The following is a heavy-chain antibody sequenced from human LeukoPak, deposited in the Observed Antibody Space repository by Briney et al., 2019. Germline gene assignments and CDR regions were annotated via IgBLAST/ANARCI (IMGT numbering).Heavy chain of an antibody. V-gene: IGHV3-21*01. Sequence: PGESMRLSCAASGFTFSSYSMNWVRQAPGKGLEWVSSIISSSSYIYYADSVKGRFTISRDNAKNSLYLQMNSLRAEDTAVYYCARRGRNVVVPAAMSTMDVWGQGTTVTVSS. CDR1: GFTFSSYS. J-gene: IGHJ6*02. CDR2: IISSSSYI. D-gene: IGHD2-2*01. CDR3: ARRGRNVVVPAAMSTMDV.